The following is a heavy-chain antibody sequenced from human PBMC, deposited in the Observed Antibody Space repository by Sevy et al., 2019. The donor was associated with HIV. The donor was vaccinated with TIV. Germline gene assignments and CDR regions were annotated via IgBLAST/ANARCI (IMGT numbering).Heavy chain of an antibody. CDR3: ARDQETVTIEYFQH. Sequence: GRSLRLSCAASGFTFSSYAMHWVRQAPGKGLEWVAVISYDGSNKYYADSVKGRFTISRDNSKNTLYLQMNSLRAEDTAVYYCARDQETVTIEYFQHWGQGTLVTVSS. CDR1: GFTFSSYA. V-gene: IGHV3-30-3*01. D-gene: IGHD4-17*01. J-gene: IGHJ1*01. CDR2: ISYDGSNK.